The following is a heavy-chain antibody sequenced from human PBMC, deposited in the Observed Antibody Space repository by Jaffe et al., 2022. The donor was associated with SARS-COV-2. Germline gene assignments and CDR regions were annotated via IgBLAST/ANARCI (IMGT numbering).Heavy chain of an antibody. CDR3: ARAESPWIQLWLASIAFDI. CDR1: GGSISSGDYY. CDR2: IYYSGST. D-gene: IGHD5-18*01. J-gene: IGHJ3*02. V-gene: IGHV4-30-4*01. Sequence: QVQLQESGPGLVKPSQTLSLTCTVSGGSISSGDYYWSWIRQPPGKGLEWIGYIYYSGSTYYNPSLKSRVTISVDTSKNQFSLKLSSVTAADTAVYYCARAESPWIQLWLASIAFDIWGQGTMVTVSS.